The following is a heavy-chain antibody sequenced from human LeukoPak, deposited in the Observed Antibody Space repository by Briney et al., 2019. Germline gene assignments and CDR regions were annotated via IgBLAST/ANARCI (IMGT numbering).Heavy chain of an antibody. CDR2: INSDGSWT. D-gene: IGHD2/OR15-2a*01. Sequence: GGSLRLSCAASGFTFSSNWMHWVRQAPGKELVWVSHINSDGSWTSYADSVKGRFTISKDNAKNTVYLQMNSLRAEDTAVYYCVSFYETYWGRGTLVTVSS. CDR1: GFTFSSNW. J-gene: IGHJ4*02. V-gene: IGHV3-74*01. CDR3: VSFYETY.